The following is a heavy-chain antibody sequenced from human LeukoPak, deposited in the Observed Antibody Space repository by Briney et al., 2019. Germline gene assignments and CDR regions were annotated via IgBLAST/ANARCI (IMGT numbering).Heavy chain of an antibody. D-gene: IGHD1-7*01. CDR3: AREGTTDAFDI. V-gene: IGHV3-21*01. CDR2: ISSSSSYI. J-gene: IGHJ3*02. Sequence: GGSLRLSCAASGFTFSSYSMNWVRQAPGKGLEWVSSISSSSSYIYYADSVKGRFTISRDNAKNSLYLQMNSLRAEDTAVYYCAREGTTDAFDIWGQGTMVTVSS. CDR1: GFTFSSYS.